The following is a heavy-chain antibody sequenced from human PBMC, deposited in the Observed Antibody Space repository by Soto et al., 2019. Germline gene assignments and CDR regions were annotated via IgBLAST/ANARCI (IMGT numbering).Heavy chain of an antibody. D-gene: IGHD3-10*01. Sequence: QLVESGGGLVKPGGSLRLSCATSGFPFSSYNMNWVRQAPGTGLQWVSSISSTSRYIYYADSVKGRFTISRDNANNSLYLQMGIMRAEETAVYYCARDGLLSFGEVLKVHYIDVWGKGTTVAVSS. CDR1: GFPFSSYN. CDR2: ISSTSRYI. V-gene: IGHV3-21*06. CDR3: ARDGLLSFGEVLKVHYIDV. J-gene: IGHJ6*03.